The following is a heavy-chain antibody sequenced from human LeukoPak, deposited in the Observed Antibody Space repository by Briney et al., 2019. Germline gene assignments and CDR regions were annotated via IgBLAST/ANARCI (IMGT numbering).Heavy chain of an antibody. J-gene: IGHJ4*02. D-gene: IGHD2/OR15-2a*01. Sequence: SETLSLTCTVSGYSISSGYYWGWIRQPPGKGLEWIGSIYRSGNTYYNPTLKSRVTISVDTSKNQFSLKLSSVTAADTAVYYCARSDSTYYLDYWGQGTLVTVSS. V-gene: IGHV4-38-2*02. CDR3: ARSDSTYYLDY. CDR2: IYRSGNT. CDR1: GYSISSGYY.